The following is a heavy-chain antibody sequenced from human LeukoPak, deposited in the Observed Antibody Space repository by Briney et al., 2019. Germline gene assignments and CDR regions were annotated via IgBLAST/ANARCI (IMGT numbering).Heavy chain of an antibody. D-gene: IGHD3-22*01. CDR3: ARRSSSGNWFDY. J-gene: IGHJ4*02. CDR2: ISNSGNT. CDR1: SGTMSSGNYY. Sequence: SETLSLTCTVSSGTMSSGNYYWNWIRQHPGKGWEWIGYISNSGNTYYNPSLKSRVTMSVDTSVNQFSLKLSSVTAADTAVYYCARRSSSGNWFDYWGQGALVTVSS. V-gene: IGHV4-31*03.